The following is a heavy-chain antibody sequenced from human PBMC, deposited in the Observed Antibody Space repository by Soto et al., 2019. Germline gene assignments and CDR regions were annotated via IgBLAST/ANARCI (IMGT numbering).Heavy chain of an antibody. D-gene: IGHD5-18*01. V-gene: IGHV3-33*08. Sequence: PGGSLRLSCSASGFTFSSYGMHWVRQAPGKGLEWVAVRWYDGSNKYYADSVKGRFTISRDNAKNSLYLQMNSLRAEDTAVYYCARDYSSYGPFDYWGQGTLVTVSS. J-gene: IGHJ4*02. CDR1: GFTFSSYG. CDR3: ARDYSSYGPFDY. CDR2: RWYDGSNK.